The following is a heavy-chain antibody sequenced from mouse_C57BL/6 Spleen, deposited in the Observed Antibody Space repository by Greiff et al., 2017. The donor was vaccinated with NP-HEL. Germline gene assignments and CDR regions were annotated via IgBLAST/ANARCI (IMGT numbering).Heavy chain of an antibody. CDR2: ISYDGSN. CDR3: ARVQITTVVDPYWYFDV. D-gene: IGHD1-1*01. V-gene: IGHV3-6*01. J-gene: IGHJ1*03. CDR1: GYSITSGYY. Sequence: ESGPGLVQPSQSLSLTCSVTGYSITSGYYWNWIRQLPGNKLEWMGYISYDGSNNYNPSLKNRISITRDTSKNQFFLKLNSVTTEDTATYYCARVQITTVVDPYWYFDVWGTGTTVTVSS.